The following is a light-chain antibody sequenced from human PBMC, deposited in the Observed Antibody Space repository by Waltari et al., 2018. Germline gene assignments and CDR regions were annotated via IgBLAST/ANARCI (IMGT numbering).Light chain of an antibody. Sequence: EIVMTQTPLSLPVTLGQPASISCRSSQSLVHIDGNTYLNWLHQRPGQPPRLLLYEVSKRVSGVPDGVSGSGAGTDFTLEITRVEPDDVGIYYCSQTSQFPLTFGQGTRVEIK. CDR1: QSLVHIDGNTY. V-gene: IGKV2-24*01. CDR3: SQTSQFPLT. J-gene: IGKJ1*01. CDR2: EVS.